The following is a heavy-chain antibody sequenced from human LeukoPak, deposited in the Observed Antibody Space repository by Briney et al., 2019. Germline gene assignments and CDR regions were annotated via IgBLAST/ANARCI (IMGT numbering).Heavy chain of an antibody. CDR2: IYPGDSDT. CDR1: GYSFTSYW. J-gene: IGHJ6*04. D-gene: IGHD6-13*01. V-gene: IGHV5-51*01. Sequence: GESLKISCKGSGYSFTSYWIGWVRPMPGKGLEWMGIIYPGDSDTRYSPSFQGQVTISADKSISTAYLQWSSLKASDTAMYYCARRGRSSSWYDYYGMDVWGKGTTVTVSS. CDR3: ARRGRSSSWYDYYGMDV.